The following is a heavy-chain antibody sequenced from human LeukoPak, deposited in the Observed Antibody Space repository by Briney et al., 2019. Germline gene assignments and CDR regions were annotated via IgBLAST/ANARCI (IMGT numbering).Heavy chain of an antibody. CDR3: ARGYSSGWYPGFADY. CDR1: GFTFSSSA. V-gene: IGHV3-23*01. D-gene: IGHD6-19*01. Sequence: GGSLRLSCAASGFTFSSSAMSWVRQAPGKGLEWVSAISNNGGYTYYADSVQGRFTISRDNSKSTLCLQMNSLRAEDTAVYYCARGYSSGWYPGFADYWGQGTLVTVSS. J-gene: IGHJ4*02. CDR2: ISNNGGYT.